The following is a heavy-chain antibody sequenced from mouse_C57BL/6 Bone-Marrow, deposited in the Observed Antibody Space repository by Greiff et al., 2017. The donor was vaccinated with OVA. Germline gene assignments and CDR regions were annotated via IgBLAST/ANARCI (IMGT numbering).Heavy chain of an antibody. Sequence: QVQLQQSGAELVRPGASVKLSCKASGYTFTDYYINWVKQRPGQGLEWIARIYPGSGNTYYNEKFKGKATLTAEKSSSTAYMQLSSLTSEDSAVYFCAVYYDYDVDYWGQGTTLTVSS. J-gene: IGHJ2*01. V-gene: IGHV1-76*01. CDR2: IYPGSGNT. CDR3: AVYYDYDVDY. CDR1: GYTFTDYY. D-gene: IGHD2-4*01.